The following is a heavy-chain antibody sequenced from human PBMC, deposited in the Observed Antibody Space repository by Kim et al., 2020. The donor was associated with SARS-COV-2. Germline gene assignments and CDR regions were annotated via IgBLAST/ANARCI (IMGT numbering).Heavy chain of an antibody. Sequence: GGSLRLSCVASGCTFDNYAMRWVRQAPGKGLEWVSVIWGGAPTKFYADFVRGRFTISRDNSKDTVYLQMNSLGDEDTALYYCAKEVTMDDYNYFFYY. CDR1: GCTFDNYA. J-gene: IGHJ6*01. D-gene: IGHD3-16*01. CDR3: AKEVTMDDYNYFFYY. CDR2: IWGGAPTK. V-gene: IGHV3-23*01.